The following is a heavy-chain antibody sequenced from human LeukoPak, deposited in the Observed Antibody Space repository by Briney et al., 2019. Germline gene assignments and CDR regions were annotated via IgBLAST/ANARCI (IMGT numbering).Heavy chain of an antibody. J-gene: IGHJ4*02. Sequence: SETLSLTCAVYGGSFSGYYWSWIRQPPGKGLEWIGEINHSGSTNYNPSLKSRVTISVDTSKNQFSLKQSSVTAADTAVYYCARGGDSGYVYWGQGTLVTVSS. D-gene: IGHD5-12*01. CDR3: ARGGDSGYVY. CDR2: INHSGST. V-gene: IGHV4-34*01. CDR1: GGSFSGYY.